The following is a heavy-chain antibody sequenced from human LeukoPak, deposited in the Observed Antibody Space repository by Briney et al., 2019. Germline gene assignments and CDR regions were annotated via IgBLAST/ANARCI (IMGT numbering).Heavy chain of an antibody. CDR2: INHSGST. CDR3: ARGAVATINDY. Sequence: PSETLSLTCAVYGGSFSGYYWSWIRQPPGKGLEWIGEINHSGSTNYNPSLKSRVTISADTSKNQFSLKLSSVTAADTAVYYCARGAVATINDYWGQGTLVTVSS. V-gene: IGHV4-34*01. D-gene: IGHD5-12*01. CDR1: GGSFSGYY. J-gene: IGHJ4*02.